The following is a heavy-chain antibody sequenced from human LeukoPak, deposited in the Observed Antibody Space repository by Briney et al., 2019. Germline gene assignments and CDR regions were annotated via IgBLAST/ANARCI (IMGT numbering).Heavy chain of an antibody. CDR1: ESTLTNYW. V-gene: IGHV5-51*01. J-gene: IGHJ6*03. CDR2: IYPGDSDT. CDR3: ARQLGSSAYYYYYMDV. D-gene: IGHD6-6*01. Sequence: GESLKISCKVSESTLTNYWIAWVRQMPGKGLEWMGIIYPGDSDTRYSPSFQGQVTISADKSISTAYLQWSSLKASDTAMYYCARQLGSSAYYYYYMDVWGKGTTVTVSS.